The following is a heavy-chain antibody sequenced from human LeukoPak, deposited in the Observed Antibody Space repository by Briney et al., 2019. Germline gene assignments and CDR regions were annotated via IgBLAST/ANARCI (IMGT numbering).Heavy chain of an antibody. CDR2: ISAYNGNT. V-gene: IGHV1-18*01. CDR1: GYTFTSYV. J-gene: IGHJ5*02. Sequence: ASVKVSCKASGYTFTSYVISWVRQAPGQGLEWMGWISAYNGNTNYAQKLQGRVTMTTDTSTRTAYMELGSLRSDDTAVYYCARYCSSTSCYTWFDPWGQGTLVTVSS. D-gene: IGHD2-2*02. CDR3: ARYCSSTSCYTWFDP.